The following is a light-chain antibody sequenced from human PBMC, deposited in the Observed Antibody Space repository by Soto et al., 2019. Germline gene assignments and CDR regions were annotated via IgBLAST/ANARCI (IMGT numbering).Light chain of an antibody. J-gene: IGKJ1*01. CDR3: QQYGTSPPWT. CDR2: GAS. CDR1: QSVNSNY. V-gene: IGKV3-20*01. Sequence: EIVFTQSPGTLSLSPGERATLSCRASQSVNSNYLAWYQQKPGQAPRLLIYGASTRATAIPPRFSGTGSGTDFTLTISSLQSEDFAVYYCQQYGTSPPWTFGQGTKVDIK.